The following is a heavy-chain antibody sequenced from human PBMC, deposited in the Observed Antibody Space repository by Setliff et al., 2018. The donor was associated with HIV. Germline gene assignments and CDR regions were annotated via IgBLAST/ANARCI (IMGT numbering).Heavy chain of an antibody. CDR1: GGSIISGSYY. CDR2: IYTSGNT. V-gene: IGHV4-61*09. D-gene: IGHD3-3*01. CDR3: ARTSEYDFGLTKYLDY. J-gene: IGHJ4*02. Sequence: PSETLSLTCTVSGGSIISGSYYWSWIRQPAGKGLEWIGHIYTSGNTNYNPSLKSRVTISVDTSKNQFSLKLSSVTAADTAVYYCARTSEYDFGLTKYLDYWGQGTLVTVSS.